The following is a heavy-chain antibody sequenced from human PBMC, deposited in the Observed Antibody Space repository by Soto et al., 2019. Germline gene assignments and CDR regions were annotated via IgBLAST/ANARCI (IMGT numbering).Heavy chain of an antibody. CDR3: ARDGYGMDV. CDR1: GGSVSSGSYY. V-gene: IGHV4-61*01. CDR2: IYYSGST. J-gene: IGHJ6*02. Sequence: QVQLQESGPGLVKPSETLSLTCTVSGGSVSSGSYYWSWIRQPPGKGLEWIGYIYYSGSTNYNPYLKSRVTISVDTSKNQFSLKLSSVTAADTAVYYCARDGYGMDVWGQGTTVTVAS.